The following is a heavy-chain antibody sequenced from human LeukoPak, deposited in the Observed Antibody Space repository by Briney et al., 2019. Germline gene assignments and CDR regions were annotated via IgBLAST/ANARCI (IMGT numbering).Heavy chain of an antibody. D-gene: IGHD5-18*01. Sequence: HPGGSLRLSCAASGFAFDDYAMHWVRQAPGKGLNWVSLINGDGVYTYYADSVRGRFTISRDNSKNSLYLQMNSLTTEDSALYYCARDMASTSRGYSYGSPDFWGQGTLGTVSS. J-gene: IGHJ4*02. CDR2: INGDGVYT. CDR1: GFAFDDYA. CDR3: ARDMASTSRGYSYGSPDF. V-gene: IGHV3-43*02.